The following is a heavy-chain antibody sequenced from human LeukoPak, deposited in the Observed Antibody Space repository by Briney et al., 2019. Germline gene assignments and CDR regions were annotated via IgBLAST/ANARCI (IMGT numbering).Heavy chain of an antibody. D-gene: IGHD1-26*01. CDR1: GGSISGYY. J-gene: IGHJ4*02. V-gene: IGHV4-4*07. Sequence: SSETLSLTCTVSGGSISGYYWSWIRQPVGKELEWIGRIYTSGTTHDNPSLKSRVTMSVDTSRNQVSLKLSSVTAADTAVYYCARQDSKVGAYTGPYYFDYWGQGILVTVSS. CDR2: IYTSGTT. CDR3: ARQDSKVGAYTGPYYFDY.